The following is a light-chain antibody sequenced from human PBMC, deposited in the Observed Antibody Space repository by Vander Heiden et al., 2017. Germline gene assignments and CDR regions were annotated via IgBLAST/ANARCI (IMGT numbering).Light chain of an antibody. V-gene: IGLV4-69*01. CDR3: QTWGTGMGV. CDR1: SGHSSYA. Sequence: QLVLTQSPSASASLGASVKLTCTRSSGHSSYAIAWHQQQPEKGPRYLMKLNSDGSHSKGDGIPDRFSGSSSGAERYLTISSLQSEDEADYYCQTWGTGMGVFGGGTKLTVL. CDR2: LNSDGSH. J-gene: IGLJ3*02.